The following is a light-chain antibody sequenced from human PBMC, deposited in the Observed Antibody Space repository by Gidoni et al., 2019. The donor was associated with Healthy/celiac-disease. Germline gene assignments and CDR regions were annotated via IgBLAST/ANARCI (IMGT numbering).Light chain of an antibody. CDR3: QQYDNLPST. CDR1: QDISNY. Sequence: DIQMTQSPSSLSASVGDRVTITCQASQDISNYLNWYQQKPGKDPKLLIYDASNLETGVPSRFSGSGSGTDFTFTISSLQPEDIATYYCQQYDNLPSTFXXXTKVEIK. V-gene: IGKV1-33*01. J-gene: IGKJ1*01. CDR2: DAS.